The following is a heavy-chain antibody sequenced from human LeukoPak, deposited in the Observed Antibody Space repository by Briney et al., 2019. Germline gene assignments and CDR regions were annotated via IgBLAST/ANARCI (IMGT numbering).Heavy chain of an antibody. CDR1: GGFVSSHY. J-gene: IGHJ4*02. Sequence: PSETLSLTCAVSGGFVSSHYWGWIRQPPGKGLQWIGNIRSTGEKNYNPSLKSRVSISLDTSKSHLSLNLTSVFAADTAIYYCVRRDTGWNYFDYWGQGTLVSVSS. V-gene: IGHV4-4*08. D-gene: IGHD6-19*01. CDR3: VRRDTGWNYFDY. CDR2: IRSTGEK.